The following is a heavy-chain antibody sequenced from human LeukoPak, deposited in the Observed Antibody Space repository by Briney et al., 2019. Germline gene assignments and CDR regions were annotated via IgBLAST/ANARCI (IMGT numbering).Heavy chain of an antibody. CDR1: GFTFSSYT. Sequence: PGGSLRLSCAASGFTFSSYTMNWVRQAPGKGLEWVSYISSSGSTIYYADSVKGRFTISRDNAKNSLYLQMNSLRAEDTAVYYCARWYGDEHYYYYYMDVWGKGTTVTISS. V-gene: IGHV3-48*03. CDR3: ARWYGDEHYYYYYMDV. CDR2: ISSSGSTI. D-gene: IGHD4-17*01. J-gene: IGHJ6*03.